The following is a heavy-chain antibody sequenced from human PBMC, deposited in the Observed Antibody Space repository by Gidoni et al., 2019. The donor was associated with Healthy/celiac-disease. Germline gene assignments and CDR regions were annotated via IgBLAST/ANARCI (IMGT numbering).Heavy chain of an antibody. J-gene: IGHJ4*02. V-gene: IGHV3-49*04. D-gene: IGHD2-2*01. CDR3: TRGFTGYCSSTSCYALDY. CDR1: GFTFGDYA. CDR2: IRSKAYGGTT. Sequence: EVQLVESGGGLVKPGRSLRLSCTASGFTFGDYAMSWVRQAPGKGLEWVGFIRSKAYGGTTEYAASVKGRFTISRDDSKSIAYLQMNSLKTEDTAVYYCTRGFTGYCSSTSCYALDYWGQGTLVTVSS.